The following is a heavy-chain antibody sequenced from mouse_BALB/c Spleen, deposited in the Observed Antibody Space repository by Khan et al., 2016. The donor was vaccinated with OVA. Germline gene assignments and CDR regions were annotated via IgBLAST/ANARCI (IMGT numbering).Heavy chain of an antibody. D-gene: IGHD2-14*01. CDR1: GYSITSDYA. V-gene: IGHV3-2*02. CDR2: ISSSGSA. CDR3: ARSLYYSYGYGLDY. J-gene: IGHJ4*01. Sequence: EVQLQESGPGLVKPSQSLSLTCTVTGYSITSDYAWNWIRQFPGDRLEWMGYISSSGSASYNPSLKSRISITRGTSKNQFFLQLKSVTTEDTATYFCARSLYYSYGYGLDYWGRGSSVTVSS.